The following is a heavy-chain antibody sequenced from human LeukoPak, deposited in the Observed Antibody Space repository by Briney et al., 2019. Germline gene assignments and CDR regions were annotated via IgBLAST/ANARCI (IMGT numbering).Heavy chain of an antibody. V-gene: IGHV4-30-2*01. CDR1: GGSISSGGYS. CDR3: ARYHSSNTWFDP. Sequence: SQTLSLTCAVSGGSISSGGYSWSWIRQPPGKGLEWIGYIYHSGSTYYNPSLKSRVTISVDRSKNQFSLKLSSVTAADTAVYYCARYHSSNTWFDPWGQGTLVTVSS. J-gene: IGHJ5*02. CDR2: IYHSGST. D-gene: IGHD2-21*01.